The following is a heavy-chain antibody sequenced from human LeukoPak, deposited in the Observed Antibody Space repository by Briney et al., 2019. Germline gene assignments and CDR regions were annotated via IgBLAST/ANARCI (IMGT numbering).Heavy chain of an antibody. V-gene: IGHV4-59*08. J-gene: IGHJ4*02. CDR3: ARHIFSDGSPFDS. D-gene: IGHD3-3*02. CDR1: GDSITNNH. Sequence: SETLSLTCAVSGDSITNNHWSWIRQPPGKGLEWIGHISDTGSTNYNPSLKSRLTISVDTSKNHFSLTLTSMTAADTALYYCARHIFSDGSPFDSWGQGTLVTVSS. CDR2: ISDTGST.